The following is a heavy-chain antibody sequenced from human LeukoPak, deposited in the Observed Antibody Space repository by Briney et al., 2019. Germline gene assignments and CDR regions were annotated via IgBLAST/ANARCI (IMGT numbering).Heavy chain of an antibody. CDR1: GYTFTRYD. D-gene: IGHD2-15*01. Sequence: ASVKVSCKASGYTFTRYDINWVRQDTAEGRGWMGWMKPKSDNTGHAQKLQGRVTITTDTSISTVYRELSSLRSEDTAVYFCARVDGSPDYWGQGTLVTVSS. V-gene: IGHV1-8*03. CDR3: ARVDGSPDY. CDR2: MKPKSDNT. J-gene: IGHJ4*02.